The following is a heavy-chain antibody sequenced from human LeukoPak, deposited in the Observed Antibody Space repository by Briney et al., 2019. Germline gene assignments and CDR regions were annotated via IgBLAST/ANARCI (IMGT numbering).Heavy chain of an antibody. V-gene: IGHV3-23*01. J-gene: IGHJ4*02. CDR1: GITLSNYG. CDR2: ISDSGGRT. CDR3: AKRGVVVRVFLVGFHKEAYYFES. D-gene: IGHD3/OR15-3a*01. Sequence: GGSLRLSCAVSGITLSNYGMSWVRQAPGKGLEWVAGISDSGGRTNYADSVKGRFTISRDSPKNTLYLQMNSLRAEDTAVYFCAKRGVVVRVFLVGFHKEAYYFESWGQGALVSVFS.